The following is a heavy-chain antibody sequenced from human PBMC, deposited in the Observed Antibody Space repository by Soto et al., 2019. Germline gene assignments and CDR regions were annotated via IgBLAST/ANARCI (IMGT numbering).Heavy chain of an antibody. CDR3: AHRPDTAFGRTGDDAFDI. J-gene: IGHJ3*02. D-gene: IGHD1-1*01. CDR2: IYWDDDK. Sequence: SGPTLVKPTQTLTLTCTFSGFSLSTSGVGVGWIRQPPGKALEWLALIYWDDDKRYSPSLKSRLPITKDTSKNQVVLTMTNMDPVDTATYYCAHRPDTAFGRTGDDAFDIWGQGTMVTVSS. V-gene: IGHV2-5*02. CDR1: GFSLSTSGVG.